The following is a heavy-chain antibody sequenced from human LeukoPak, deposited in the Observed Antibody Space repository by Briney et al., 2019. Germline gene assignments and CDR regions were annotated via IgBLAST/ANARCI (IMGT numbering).Heavy chain of an antibody. J-gene: IGHJ2*01. V-gene: IGHV3-23*01. D-gene: IGHD5-18*01. CDR3: AKAHGLSAMAYYWYFDL. CDR2: ISGSGGST. Sequence: GGSLRLSCAASGFTFSSYAMSWVRQAPGKGLEWVSAISGSGGSTYYADSVKGRFTISRDNSKNTLYLQMNSLRAEDTAVYYCAKAHGLSAMAYYWYFDLWGRGTLVTVSS. CDR1: GFTFSSYA.